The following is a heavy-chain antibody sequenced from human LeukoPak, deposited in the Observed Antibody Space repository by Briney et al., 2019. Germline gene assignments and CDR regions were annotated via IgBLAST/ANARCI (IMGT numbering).Heavy chain of an antibody. D-gene: IGHD1-7*01. CDR2: INHSGST. CDR1: GGSFSGYY. Sequence: MPSETLSLTCAVYGGSFSGYYWSWIRQPPGKGLEWIGEINHSGSTNYNPSLKSRVTISVDTSKNQFSLKLSSVTAADTAVYYCAGGAGRTGTTLMGYWGQGTLVTVSS. J-gene: IGHJ4*02. V-gene: IGHV4-34*01. CDR3: AGGAGRTGTTLMGY.